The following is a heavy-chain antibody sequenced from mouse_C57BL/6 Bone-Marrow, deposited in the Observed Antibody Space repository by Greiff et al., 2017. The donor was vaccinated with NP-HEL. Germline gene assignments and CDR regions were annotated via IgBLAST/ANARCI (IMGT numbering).Heavy chain of an antibody. CDR1: GYTFTDYY. V-gene: IGHV1-26*01. D-gene: IGHD1-1*01. CDR2: INPNNGGT. J-gene: IGHJ2*01. CDR3: ARYYYGTLYYFDY. Sequence: VQLQQSGPELVKPGASVKISCKASGYTFTDYYMNWVKQSHGKSLEWIGDINPNNGGTSYNQKFKGKATLTVDKSSSTAYMELRSLTSEDSAVYYCARYYYGTLYYFDYWGQGTTLTVSS.